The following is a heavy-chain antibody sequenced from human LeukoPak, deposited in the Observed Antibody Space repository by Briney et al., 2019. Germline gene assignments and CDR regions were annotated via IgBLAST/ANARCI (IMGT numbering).Heavy chain of an antibody. CDR3: ARERSVAGTRQFDY. Sequence: GSLRLSCAASGFTVSNNYMSWVRQAPRKGLEWVSVMYSGGDTYYADSVKGRFTISRDNSKNTLYLQMNNLRAEDTAVYYCARERSVAGTRQFDYWGQGTLVTVSS. CDR1: GFTVSNNY. V-gene: IGHV3-53*01. D-gene: IGHD6-19*01. J-gene: IGHJ4*02. CDR2: MYSGGDT.